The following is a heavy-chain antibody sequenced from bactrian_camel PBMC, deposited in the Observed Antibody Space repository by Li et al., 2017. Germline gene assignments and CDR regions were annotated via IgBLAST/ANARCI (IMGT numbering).Heavy chain of an antibody. V-gene: IGHV3S40*01. CDR3: AAQRNEARCYAGSWYPASAAGGY. J-gene: IGHJ4*01. CDR2: IWNGGGTT. Sequence: VQLVESGGGLVQPGGSLRLSCAASGFTFSGGVMSWVRQAPGKGLEWVSSIWNGGGTTYYSDSVKGRFTISRDDTKNTVYLQMNDLKPEDTAVYFCAAQRNEARCYAGSWYPASAAGGYWGQGTQVTVS. D-gene: IGHD3*01. CDR1: GFTFSGGV.